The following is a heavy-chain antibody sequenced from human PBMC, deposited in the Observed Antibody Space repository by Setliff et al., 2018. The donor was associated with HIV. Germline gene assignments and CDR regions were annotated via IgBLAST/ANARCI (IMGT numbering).Heavy chain of an antibody. CDR1: GASFSGRSQY. CDR3: AAHLAITVIGHWFFSL. D-gene: IGHD4-17*01. J-gene: IGHJ2*01. Sequence: ETLSLTCTVSGASFSGRSQYWGWIRQTPGKGLEWIGNVYYTGGTYYNPSLESRVTISVDTSKKQFSLRLSSVTAADSGLYFCAAHLAITVIGHWFFSLWGRGTLVTVSS. V-gene: IGHV4-39*01. CDR2: VYYTGGT.